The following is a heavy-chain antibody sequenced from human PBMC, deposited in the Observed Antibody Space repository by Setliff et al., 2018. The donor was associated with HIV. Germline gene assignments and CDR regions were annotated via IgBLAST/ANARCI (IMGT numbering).Heavy chain of an antibody. CDR2: FYYSGST. CDR3: AGNTRAGDFDY. Sequence: KPSETLSLTCTVSGGSISSSSYYWGWIRQPPGKGLEWIGSFYYSGSTYYNPSLKSRVTISVDTSKNQFSLRLTSVTAADTAVYYCAGNTRAGDFDYWGQGTLVTVSS. V-gene: IGHV4-39*01. J-gene: IGHJ4*02. CDR1: GGSISSSSYY. D-gene: IGHD3-10*01.